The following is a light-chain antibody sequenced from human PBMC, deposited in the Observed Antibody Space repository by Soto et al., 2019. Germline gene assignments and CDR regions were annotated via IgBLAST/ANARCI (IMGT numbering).Light chain of an antibody. J-gene: IGKJ1*01. CDR2: DAS. CDR3: HQYNSYWT. V-gene: IGKV1-5*01. Sequence: DIQMTQSPSPLSASVGDRVTITCRASQSISNWLAWYQQKPGKAPNLLIYDASSLESGVPSRFSGSGSGTESTLTISSLQPDDFATYYCHQYNSYWTFGQGTKVDIK. CDR1: QSISNW.